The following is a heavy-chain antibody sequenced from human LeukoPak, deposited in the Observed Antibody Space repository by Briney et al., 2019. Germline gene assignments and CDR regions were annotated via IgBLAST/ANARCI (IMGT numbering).Heavy chain of an antibody. CDR3: ASHYYDFWSGYPLDAFDI. D-gene: IGHD3-3*01. J-gene: IGHJ3*02. V-gene: IGHV4-59*11. CDR2: IYDSEST. CDR1: GGSTSGHY. Sequence: SETLSLTCTVSGGSTSGHYWSWIRQPPGKGLEWIGYIYDSESTNYNPSLKSRVTMSVDTSKNQFSLKLSSVTAADTAVYYCASHYYDFWSGYPLDAFDIWGQGTMVTVSS.